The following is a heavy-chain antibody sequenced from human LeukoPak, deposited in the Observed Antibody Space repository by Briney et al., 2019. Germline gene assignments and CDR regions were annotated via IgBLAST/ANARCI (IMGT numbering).Heavy chain of an antibody. CDR2: IRGGDRT. V-gene: IGHV3-23*01. D-gene: IGHD1-1*01. Sequence: GGSLRLSCAASGFMFSAYTMYWVRQAPGKGLEWVSGIRGGDRTYYADSVKGRFTISRDNSMNTLLLQMNSLRVEDTAVYYCAKGLEVESRLDSWGQGTLVTVSS. CDR1: GFMFSAYT. J-gene: IGHJ4*02. CDR3: AKGLEVESRLDS.